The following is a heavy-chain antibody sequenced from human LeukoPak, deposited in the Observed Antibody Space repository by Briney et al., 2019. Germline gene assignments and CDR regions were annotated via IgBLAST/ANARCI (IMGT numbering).Heavy chain of an antibody. CDR2: IKSDGSTK. CDR3: ARIGSASTNWFDP. D-gene: IGHD1-1*01. CDR1: GFTFSSHW. V-gene: IGHV3-7*03. Sequence: GGSLRLSCAASGFTFSSHWMSWVRQAPGKGLEWVANIKSDGSTKYYVDSVKGRFTISRDNAESSLYLQMNSLGAEDTAVYYCARIGSASTNWFDPWGQGTLVTASS. J-gene: IGHJ5*02.